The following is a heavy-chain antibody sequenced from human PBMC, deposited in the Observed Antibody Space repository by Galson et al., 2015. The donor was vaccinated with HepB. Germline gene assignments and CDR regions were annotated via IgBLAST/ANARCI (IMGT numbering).Heavy chain of an antibody. CDR3: TTEGSGNTIFGVAEGVYYYYGMDV. CDR2: IKSKTDGGTT. D-gene: IGHD3-3*01. Sequence: SLRLSCAASGFTFSNAWMSWVRQAPGKGLEWVGRIKSKTDGGTTDYAAPVKGRFTISRDDSKNTLYLQMNRLKTEDTAVYYCTTEGSGNTIFGVAEGVYYYYGMDVWGQGTTVTVSS. J-gene: IGHJ6*02. CDR1: GFTFSNAW. V-gene: IGHV3-15*01.